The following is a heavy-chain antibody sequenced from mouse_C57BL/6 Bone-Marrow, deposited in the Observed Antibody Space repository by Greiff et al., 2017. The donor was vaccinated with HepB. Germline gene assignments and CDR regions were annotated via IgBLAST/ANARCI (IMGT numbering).Heavy chain of an antibody. J-gene: IGHJ1*03. Sequence: QVQLKESGAELVRPGTSVKVSCKASGYAFTNYLIEWVKQRPGQGLEWIGVINPGSGGTNYNEKFKGKATLTADKSSSTAYMQLSSLTSEDSAVYFCARCAGSQPRGYFDVWGTGTTVTVSS. CDR1: GYAFTNYL. CDR2: INPGSGGT. CDR3: ARCAGSQPRGYFDV. V-gene: IGHV1-54*01. D-gene: IGHD1-1*01.